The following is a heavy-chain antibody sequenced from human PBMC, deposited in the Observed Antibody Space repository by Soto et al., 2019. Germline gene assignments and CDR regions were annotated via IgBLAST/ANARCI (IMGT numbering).Heavy chain of an antibody. Sequence: EVQLVESGGGLVKPGGSLRLSCAASGFTFSSYSMNWVRQAPGKGLEWVSSISSSSSYIYYADSVKGRFTISRDNAKNSLYLQMNSLRAEETAVYYCARLDVGYCSGGSCSPDYWGQGTLVTVSS. J-gene: IGHJ4*02. V-gene: IGHV3-21*01. CDR1: GFTFSSYS. CDR2: ISSSSSYI. CDR3: ARLDVGYCSGGSCSPDY. D-gene: IGHD2-15*01.